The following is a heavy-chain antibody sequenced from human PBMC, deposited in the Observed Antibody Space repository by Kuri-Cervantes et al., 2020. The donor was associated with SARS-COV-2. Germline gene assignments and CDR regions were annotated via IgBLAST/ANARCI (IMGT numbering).Heavy chain of an antibody. Sequence: LSLTCAASGFTFSNAWMSWVRQAPGKGLEWVGRIKSKSDDGTTDHAAPVKGRFTLSRDDLENTVYLQMNSLKPEDTAVYYCTTGGTTTSFAFDIWGQGTMVTVSS. CDR3: TTGGTTTSFAFDI. CDR1: GFTFSNAW. J-gene: IGHJ3*02. D-gene: IGHD1-1*01. V-gene: IGHV3-15*01. CDR2: IKSKSDDGTT.